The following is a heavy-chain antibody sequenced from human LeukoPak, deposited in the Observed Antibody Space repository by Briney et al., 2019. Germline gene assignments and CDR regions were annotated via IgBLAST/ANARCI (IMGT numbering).Heavy chain of an antibody. D-gene: IGHD5-24*01. Sequence: ASVKVSCKASGYTFTSYDINWVRQATGQGLEWMGWMNPNSGNTGYAQKFQGRVTMTRNTSISTAYMELSSLRSEDTAVYYCARGDWRMATIAYWGRGTLVTVSS. CDR2: MNPNSGNT. J-gene: IGHJ4*02. CDR1: GYTFTSYD. V-gene: IGHV1-8*01. CDR3: ARGDWRMATIAY.